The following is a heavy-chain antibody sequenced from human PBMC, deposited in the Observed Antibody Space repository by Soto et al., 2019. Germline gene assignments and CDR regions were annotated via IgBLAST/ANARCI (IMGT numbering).Heavy chain of an antibody. V-gene: IGHV3-7*01. CDR2: IKTDGSEE. J-gene: IGHJ4*02. Sequence: EVQVVESGGGLVQPGGSLRLSCAVSGLRFTDYWMTWVRQAPGKGLEWVASIKTDGSEEYYVDSVKGRFTISRDNAKNSVYLQMNSLRDEDMAFYYCATDPPGDEGAFFDYWGQGALVSVSS. CDR3: ATDPPGDEGAFFDY. CDR1: GLRFTDYW.